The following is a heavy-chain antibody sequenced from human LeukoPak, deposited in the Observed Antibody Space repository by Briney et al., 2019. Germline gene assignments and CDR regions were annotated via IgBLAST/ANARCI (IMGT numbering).Heavy chain of an antibody. D-gene: IGHD5-12*01. Sequence: ASETLSLTCAVSGYSISSGCYWGWIRQPPGKGLEWIGSIYHSGSTYYNPSLKSRVTISVDTSKNQFSLKLNSVTAADTAVYYCARVATTPYYYMDVWGKGTTVTVSS. J-gene: IGHJ6*03. V-gene: IGHV4-38-2*01. CDR1: GYSISSGCY. CDR2: IYHSGST. CDR3: ARVATTPYYYMDV.